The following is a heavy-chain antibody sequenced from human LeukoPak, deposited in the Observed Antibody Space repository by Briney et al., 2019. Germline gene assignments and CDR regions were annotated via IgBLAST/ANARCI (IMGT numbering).Heavy chain of an antibody. CDR2: FDPEDGET. V-gene: IGHV1-24*01. Sequence: ASVKVSCKASGYTFTGYYMHWVRQAPGKGLEWMGGFDPEDGETIYAQKFQGRVTMTEDTSTDTAYMELSSLRSEDTAVYYCATAGGSSWYGGVAFDFWGQGTMVTVSS. D-gene: IGHD6-13*01. CDR3: ATAGGSSWYGGVAFDF. CDR1: GYTFTGYY. J-gene: IGHJ3*01.